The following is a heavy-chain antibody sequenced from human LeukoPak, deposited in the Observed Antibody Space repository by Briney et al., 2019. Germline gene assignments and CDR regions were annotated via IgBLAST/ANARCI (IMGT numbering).Heavy chain of an antibody. V-gene: IGHV1-8*01. CDR3: ARERHRRNIVAERGLYGMDV. CDR1: GYTFTSYD. D-gene: IGHD5-12*01. Sequence: ASVKVSCKASGYTFTSYDINWVRQATGQGLEWMGWMNPNSGNTGYAPKFQGRVTMTRDTSISTAYMELSRLSSDDTAVYYCARERHRRNIVAERGLYGMDVWGQGTTVTVSS. J-gene: IGHJ6*02. CDR2: MNPNSGNT.